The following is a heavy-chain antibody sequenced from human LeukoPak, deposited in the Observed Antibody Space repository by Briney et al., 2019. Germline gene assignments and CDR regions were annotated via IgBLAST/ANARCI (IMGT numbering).Heavy chain of an antibody. J-gene: IGHJ4*02. D-gene: IGHD3/OR15-3a*01. CDR1: GGSISSYY. V-gene: IGHV4-59*01. CDR2: IYYSGST. Sequence: SETLSLTCTVSGGSISSYYWSWTRQPPGKGLEWIGYIYYSGSTNYNPSLKSRVTISVDTSKNQFSLKLSSVTAADTAVYYCARAGRTGPSRGSFDYWGQGTLVTVSS. CDR3: ARAGRTGPSRGSFDY.